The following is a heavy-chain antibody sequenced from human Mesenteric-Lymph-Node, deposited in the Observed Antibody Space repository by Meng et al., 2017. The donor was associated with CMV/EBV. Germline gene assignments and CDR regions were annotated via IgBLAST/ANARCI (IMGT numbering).Heavy chain of an antibody. CDR3: ARDEDLDS. V-gene: IGHV4-61*01. Sequence: SETLSLTCTVSGGSVSSGSYYWSWLRQPPGKGLEWIGYIHYSGSTNYNPSLKSRVTISVDTSKNQFSQKLSSVTAADTAVYYCARDEDLDSWGQGTLVTVSS. CDR1: GGSVSSGSYY. D-gene: IGHD2-15*01. J-gene: IGHJ4*02. CDR2: IHYSGST.